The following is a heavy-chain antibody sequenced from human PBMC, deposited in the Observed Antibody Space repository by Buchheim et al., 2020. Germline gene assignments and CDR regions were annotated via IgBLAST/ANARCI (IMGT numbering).Heavy chain of an antibody. J-gene: IGHJ4*02. CDR2: VFHSGST. CDR1: GDSMSSDY. Sequence: QVQLQESGPGLVTPSETLSLTCTVSGDSMSSDYWSWIRQPPGKGLEWIGNVFHSGSTTYNASLKSRVTLPIDTSKSQFSLKVSSVTAADTAVYYCARGMLTRYYFDNWGQGTL. D-gene: IGHD3-10*01. CDR3: ARGMLTRYYFDN. V-gene: IGHV4-59*01.